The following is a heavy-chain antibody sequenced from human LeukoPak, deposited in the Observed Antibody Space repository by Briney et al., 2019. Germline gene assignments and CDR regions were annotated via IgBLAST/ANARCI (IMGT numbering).Heavy chain of an antibody. CDR1: GGSFSGYY. CDR3: ASPYYYDSSGYLSYVY. CDR2: INHSGST. V-gene: IGHV4-34*01. J-gene: IGHJ4*02. D-gene: IGHD3-22*01. Sequence: SETLSLTCAVYGGSFSGYYWSWIRQPPGKGLEWIGEINHSGSTNYNPSLKSRVTISVDTSKNQFSLKLSSVTAADTAVYYCASPYYYDSSGYLSYVYWGQGTLVTVSS.